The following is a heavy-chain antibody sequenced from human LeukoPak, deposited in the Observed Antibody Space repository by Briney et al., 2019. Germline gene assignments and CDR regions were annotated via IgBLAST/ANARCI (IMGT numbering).Heavy chain of an antibody. D-gene: IGHD2-2*01. CDR2: IKQDGSEK. CDR3: ARDQRYCSSSSCPWEPFDY. CDR1: GXTFSSYW. Sequence: PGGSLRLSCAASGXTFSSYWMSWVRQAPGKGLEWVANIKQDGSEKYYVDSVKGRFAISRDNAKNSLYLRMNSLRAEDTAVYYCARDQRYCSSSSCPWEPFDYWGQGTLVTVSS. J-gene: IGHJ4*02. V-gene: IGHV3-7*05.